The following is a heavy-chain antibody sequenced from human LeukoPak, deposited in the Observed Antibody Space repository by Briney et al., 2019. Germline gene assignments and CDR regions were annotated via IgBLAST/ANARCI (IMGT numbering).Heavy chain of an antibody. CDR2: INPSGGST. CDR3: ARAGYYYDTSGYQRAFDI. V-gene: IGHV1-46*01. J-gene: IGHJ3*02. D-gene: IGHD3-22*01. Sequence: ASVKVSCKASGYTFTSYYMHWVRQAPGQGLEWMGIINPSGGSTSYAQKFQGRVTMTRDTSTSTVYMELSSLRSEDTAVYHCARAGYYYDTSGYQRAFDIWGQGTMVTGSS. CDR1: GYTFTSYY.